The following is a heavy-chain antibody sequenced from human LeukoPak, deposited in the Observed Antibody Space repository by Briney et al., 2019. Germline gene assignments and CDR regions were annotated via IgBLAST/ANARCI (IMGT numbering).Heavy chain of an antibody. CDR1: GGTFSSYA. CDR3: ARQAAATMYYFDY. Sequence: SVKVPCKASGGTFSSYAISWVRQAPGQGLEWMGRIIPILGIANYAQKFQGRVTITADKSTSTAYMELSSLRSEDTAVYYCARQAAATMYYFDYWGQGTLVTVSS. V-gene: IGHV1-69*04. D-gene: IGHD6-25*01. CDR2: IIPILGIA. J-gene: IGHJ4*02.